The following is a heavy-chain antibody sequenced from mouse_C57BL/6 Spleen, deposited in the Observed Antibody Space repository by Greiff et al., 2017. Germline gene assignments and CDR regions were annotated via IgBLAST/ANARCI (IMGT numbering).Heavy chain of an antibody. Sequence: EVQLQESGGGLVQPKGSLKLSCAASGFSFNTYAMNWVRQAPGKGLEWVARIRSKSNNYATYYADSVKDRFTISRDDSESMLYLQMNNLKTEDTAMYYCVRHPNWDRGYFDVWGTGTTVTVSS. V-gene: IGHV10-1*01. CDR2: IRSKSNNYAT. J-gene: IGHJ1*03. D-gene: IGHD4-1*01. CDR1: GFSFNTYA. CDR3: VRHPNWDRGYFDV.